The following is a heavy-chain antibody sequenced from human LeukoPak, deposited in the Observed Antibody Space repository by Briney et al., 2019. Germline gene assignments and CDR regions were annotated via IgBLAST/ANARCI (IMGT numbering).Heavy chain of an antibody. J-gene: IGHJ6*03. CDR2: INHSGST. Sequence: SETLSLTCAVYGGSFSGYYWSWIRQPPGKGLEWIGEINHSGSTNYNPSLKSRVTISVDTSKNQFSLKLSSVTAADTAAYYCARLRDSSWYGGHYYYYMDVWGKGTTVTISS. D-gene: IGHD6-13*01. CDR1: GGSFSGYY. V-gene: IGHV4-34*01. CDR3: ARLRDSSWYGGHYYYYMDV.